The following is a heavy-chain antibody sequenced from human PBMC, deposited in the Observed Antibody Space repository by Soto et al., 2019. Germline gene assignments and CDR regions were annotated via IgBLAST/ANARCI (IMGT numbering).Heavy chain of an antibody. V-gene: IGHV4-4*02. J-gene: IGHJ3*02. D-gene: IGHD2-2*01. CDR3: ARDMRGDDAFDI. CDR2: IYHSGST. Sequence: SETLSLTCAVSSGSISSSNWWSWVRQPPGKGLEWIGEIYHSGSTNYNPSLKSRVTISVDKSKNQFSLKLSSVTAADTAVYYCARDMRGDDAFDIWGQGTMVTVSS. CDR1: SGSISSSNW.